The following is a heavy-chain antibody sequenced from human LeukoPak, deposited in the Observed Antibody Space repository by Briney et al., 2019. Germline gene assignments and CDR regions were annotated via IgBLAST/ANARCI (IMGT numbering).Heavy chain of an antibody. D-gene: IGHD1-26*01. Sequence: SEILSLTCAVYGGSFSGYYWSWIRQPPGKGLEWIGYIYYSGSTNYNPSLKSRVTISVDTSTNQFSLKLSSVTAADTAVYYCARGQSGVGATIQVFDYWGQGTLVTVSS. CDR3: ARGQSGVGATIQVFDY. V-gene: IGHV4-59*08. J-gene: IGHJ4*02. CDR2: IYYSGST. CDR1: GGSFSGYY.